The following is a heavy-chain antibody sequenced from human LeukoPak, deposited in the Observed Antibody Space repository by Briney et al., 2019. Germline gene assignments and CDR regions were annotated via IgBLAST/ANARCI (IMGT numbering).Heavy chain of an antibody. Sequence: GGSLRLSCAVSGFTFSTYTMNWVRQPPGKGLEWVSSISSDSTYLHYADSLTGRFTISRDTAKNSLFLHMNSLRAEDTAMYFCARDIVGYSYGVDFWGLGTLVTVSS. CDR3: ARDIVGYSYGVDF. CDR1: GFTFSTYT. V-gene: IGHV3-21*01. D-gene: IGHD5-18*01. J-gene: IGHJ4*02. CDR2: ISSDSTYL.